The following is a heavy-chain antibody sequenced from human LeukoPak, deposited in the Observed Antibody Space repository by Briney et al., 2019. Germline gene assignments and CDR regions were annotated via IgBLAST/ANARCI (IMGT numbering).Heavy chain of an antibody. CDR2: ISAYNGNT. Sequence: ASVKVSCKASGYTFTSYGISWVRQAPGQGLEWMGWISAYNGNTNYAQKLQGRVTMTTDTSTSTAYMELRSLGSDDTAVYYCARGDCSSTSCYLLDPWGQGTLVTVSS. CDR3: ARGDCSSTSCYLLDP. J-gene: IGHJ5*02. CDR1: GYTFTSYG. D-gene: IGHD2-2*01. V-gene: IGHV1-18*01.